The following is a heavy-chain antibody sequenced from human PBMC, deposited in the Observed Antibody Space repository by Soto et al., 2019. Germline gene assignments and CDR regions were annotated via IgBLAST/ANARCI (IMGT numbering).Heavy chain of an antibody. V-gene: IGHV1-2*02. CDR3: TGEFLYSGYDSINTNWCEH. J-gene: IGHJ5*02. Sequence: ASVNVSCKASGYTFTVYYMHWVRQAPGQGLEWMGWINPNSGGTNYAQKFQGRVTMTRDTSISTAYLELNRLRSDDTAVYYCTGEFLYSGYDSINTNWCEHLGQGTLVSFSS. CDR1: GYTFTVYY. CDR2: INPNSGGT. D-gene: IGHD5-12*01.